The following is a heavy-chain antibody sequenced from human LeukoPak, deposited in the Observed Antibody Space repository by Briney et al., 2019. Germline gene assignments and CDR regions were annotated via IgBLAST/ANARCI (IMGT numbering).Heavy chain of an antibody. J-gene: IGHJ4*02. CDR1: GFTVSSNY. CDR3: AKALVLLWFGELRTFDY. CDR2: ISGSGGST. Sequence: GGSLRLSCAASGFTVSSNYMSWVRQAPGKGLEWVSAISGSGGSTYYADSVKGRFTISRDNSKNTLYLQMNSLRAEDTAVYYCAKALVLLWFGELRTFDYWGQGTLVTVSS. V-gene: IGHV3-23*01. D-gene: IGHD3-10*01.